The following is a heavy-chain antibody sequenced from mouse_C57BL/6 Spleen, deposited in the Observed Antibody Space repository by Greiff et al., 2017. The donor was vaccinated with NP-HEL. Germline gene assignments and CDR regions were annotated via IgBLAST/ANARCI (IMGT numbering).Heavy chain of an antibody. CDR3: ARGYGSSSWFAY. CDR1: GYAFSSYW. J-gene: IGHJ3*01. CDR2: IYPGDGDT. V-gene: IGHV1-80*01. Sequence: QVHVKQSGAELVKPGASVKISCKASGYAFSSYWMNWVKQRPGKGLEWIGQIYPGDGDTNYNGKFKGKATLTADKSSSTAYMQLSSLTSEDSAVYFCARGYGSSSWFAYWGQGTLVTVSA. D-gene: IGHD1-1*01.